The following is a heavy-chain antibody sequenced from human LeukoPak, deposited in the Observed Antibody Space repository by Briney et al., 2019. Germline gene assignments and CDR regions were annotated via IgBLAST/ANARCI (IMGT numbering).Heavy chain of an antibody. J-gene: IGHJ4*02. D-gene: IGHD6-19*01. CDR1: GLTFSSYG. Sequence: GGSLRLSCAASGLTFSSYGMHWVRQAPGKGLEWVAYIRSDGSKEYHADSVKGRFIISRDNSKKILYLQMNSLRAEDTAVYYCAPRIENGYSSNWGQGTLVTVSS. CDR2: IRSDGSKE. V-gene: IGHV3-30*02. CDR3: APRIENGYSSN.